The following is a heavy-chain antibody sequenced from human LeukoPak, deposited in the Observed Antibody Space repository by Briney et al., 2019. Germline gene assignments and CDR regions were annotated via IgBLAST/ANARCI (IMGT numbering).Heavy chain of an antibody. V-gene: IGHV3-11*01. CDR1: GFTLNYYY. Sequence: GGSLSLSCAGSGFTLNYYYVNWLRQAPGKGLEWISYISSNSGAVNYADSVKGRFTMSRDYAKNSVYLEMTSLRGEDTGVYYCARVHNTVFWGQGILVTVSS. CDR2: ISSNSGAV. J-gene: IGHJ1*01. CDR3: ARVHNTVF. D-gene: IGHD4-11*01.